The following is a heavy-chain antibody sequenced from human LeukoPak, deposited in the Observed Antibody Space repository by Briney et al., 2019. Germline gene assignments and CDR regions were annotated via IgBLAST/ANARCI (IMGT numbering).Heavy chain of an antibody. Sequence: GGSLRLSCAASGFTFSSYAMSWVRQAPGKGLEWVSPISGSGGSTYYADSVKGRFTISRDNSKNTLYLQMNSLRAEDTAVYYCANDPGPIVVVSAAEYYYYYMDVWGKVTTVTVSS. V-gene: IGHV3-23*01. CDR1: GFTFSSYA. D-gene: IGHD2-2*01. CDR2: ISGSGGST. CDR3: ANDPGPIVVVSAAEYYYYYMDV. J-gene: IGHJ6*03.